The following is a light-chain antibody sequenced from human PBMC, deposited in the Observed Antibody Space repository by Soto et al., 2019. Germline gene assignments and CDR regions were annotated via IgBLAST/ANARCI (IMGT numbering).Light chain of an antibody. Sequence: ETAMTQSPVTLSLSPGERATLSCRASQTVGDNVAWYRQKPGQPPSLLIYGASTRAPGVPARFSGSGSGTDFILTISSLQSEDFAVYYCQQYGSSPRTFGPGTKVDIK. CDR2: GAS. J-gene: IGKJ3*01. V-gene: IGKV3-15*01. CDR3: QQYGSSPRT. CDR1: QTVGDN.